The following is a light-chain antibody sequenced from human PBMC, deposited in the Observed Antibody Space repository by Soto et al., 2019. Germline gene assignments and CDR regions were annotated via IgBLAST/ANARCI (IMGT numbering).Light chain of an antibody. CDR3: VLYMGSGIWV. CDR2: STN. V-gene: IGLV8-61*01. J-gene: IGLJ3*02. CDR1: SGSVSTSYY. Sequence: QTVVTQEPSFSVSPGRTVTLTCGLSSGSVSTSYYPSWYQQTPGQAPRTLIYSTNTRSSGVPERFSGSILGNKAALTITWAQEDDESAYYCVLYMGSGIWVFGGGTKLTVL.